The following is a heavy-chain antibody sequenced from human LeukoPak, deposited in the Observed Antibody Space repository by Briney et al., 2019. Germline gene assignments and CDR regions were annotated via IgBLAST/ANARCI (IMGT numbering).Heavy chain of an antibody. Sequence: GSLRLSCAASGFTFSSYAMSWVRQAPGKGLEWVSAISGSGGSTYYADSVKGRFTISRDNSKNTLYLQMNSLRAEDTAVYYCAKKGGSYYEEYYFDYWGQGTLVTVSS. D-gene: IGHD1-26*01. CDR2: ISGSGGST. J-gene: IGHJ4*02. V-gene: IGHV3-23*01. CDR3: AKKGGSYYEEYYFDY. CDR1: GFTFSSYA.